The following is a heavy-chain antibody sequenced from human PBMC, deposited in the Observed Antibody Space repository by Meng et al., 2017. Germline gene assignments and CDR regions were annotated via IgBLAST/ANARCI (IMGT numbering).Heavy chain of an antibody. CDR2: IWYDGSNK. CDR3: ARDRHPHSGWYQVPYYYYGMDV. D-gene: IGHD6-19*01. V-gene: IGHV3-33*01. CDR1: GFTFSSYG. Sequence: GGSLTLSCAASGFTFSSYGMHWVRQAPGKGLEWVAVIWYDGSNKYYADSVEGRFTISRDNAKNSLYLQMNSLRAEDTAVYYCARDRHPHSGWYQVPYYYYGMDVWGQGTTVTVSS. J-gene: IGHJ6*02.